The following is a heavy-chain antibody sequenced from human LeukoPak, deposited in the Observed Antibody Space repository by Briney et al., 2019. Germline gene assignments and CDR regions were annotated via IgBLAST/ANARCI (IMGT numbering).Heavy chain of an antibody. CDR3: ARVPQRFLEWTTNDAFDI. Sequence: SETLSLTCTVSGGSISSSSYYWGWIRQPPGKGLEWIGSIYYSGSTYYNPSLKSRVTISVDTSKNQFSLKLSSATAADTAVYYCARVPQRFLEWTTNDAFDIWGQGTMVTVSS. CDR2: IYYSGST. V-gene: IGHV4-39*07. D-gene: IGHD3-3*01. CDR1: GGSISSSSYY. J-gene: IGHJ3*02.